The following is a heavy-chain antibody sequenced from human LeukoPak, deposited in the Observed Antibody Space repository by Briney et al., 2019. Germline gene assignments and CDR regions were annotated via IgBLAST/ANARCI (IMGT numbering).Heavy chain of an antibody. CDR1: GYTFTNYG. D-gene: IGHD6-6*01. CDR3: ARFSSSSDYYYYYMDV. J-gene: IGHJ6*03. V-gene: IGHV1-69*13. CDR2: IIPIFGTA. Sequence: SVNVSCKASGYTFTNYGVTWMRQAPGQGLEWMGGIIPIFGTANYAQKFQGRVTITADESTSTAYMELSSLRSEDTAVYYCARFSSSSDYYYYYMDVWGKGTTVTVSS.